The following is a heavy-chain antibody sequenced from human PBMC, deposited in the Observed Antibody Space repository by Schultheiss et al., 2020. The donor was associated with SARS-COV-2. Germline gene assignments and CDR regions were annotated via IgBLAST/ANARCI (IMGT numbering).Heavy chain of an antibody. J-gene: IGHJ4*02. V-gene: IGHV4-39*07. CDR3: ARDSREDFDY. CDR2: INHSGST. Sequence: SETLSLTCTVSGGSISSSSYYWSWIRQPPGKGLEWIGEINHSGSTNYNPSLKSRVTISVDTSKNQFSLKLSSVTAADTAVYYCARDSREDFDYWGQGTLVTVSS. CDR1: GGSISSSSYY.